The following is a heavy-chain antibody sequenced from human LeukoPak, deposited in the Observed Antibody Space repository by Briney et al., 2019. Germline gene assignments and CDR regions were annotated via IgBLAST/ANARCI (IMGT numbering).Heavy chain of an antibody. D-gene: IGHD6-19*01. V-gene: IGHV4-59*01. CDR2: IYYSGST. J-gene: IGHJ4*02. Sequence: SETLSLTCTVSGGSNRSYYWSWIRQPPGKGLEWIGYIYYSGSTNYNPSLKSRVTISVDTSKNQFSLKLSSVTAADTAVYYCATGSSGWLRFDYWGQGTLVTVSS. CDR3: ATGSSGWLRFDY. CDR1: GGSNRSYY.